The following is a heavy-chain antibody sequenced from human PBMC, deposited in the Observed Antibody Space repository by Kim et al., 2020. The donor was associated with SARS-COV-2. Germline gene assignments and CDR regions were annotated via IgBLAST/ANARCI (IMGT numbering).Heavy chain of an antibody. CDR2: IYYSGST. Sequence: SETLSLSCTVSGGSISSYHWSWIRQPPGKGLEWIGYIYYSGSTNYNPSLKSRVTISVDTSRNQFSLKLSSVTAADTAVYYCARQCGVGLLYYYYYGMDVWGQGTTVIVSS. V-gene: IGHV4-59*08. CDR3: ARQCGVGLLYYYYYGMDV. J-gene: IGHJ6*02. D-gene: IGHD2-15*01. CDR1: GGSISSYH.